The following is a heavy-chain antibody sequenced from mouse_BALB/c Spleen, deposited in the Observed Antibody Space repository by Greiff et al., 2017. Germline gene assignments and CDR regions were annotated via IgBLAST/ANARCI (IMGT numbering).Heavy chain of an antibody. CDR3: ASFDYDVWFAY. CDR1: GYTFTDYN. J-gene: IGHJ3*01. CDR2: IYPYNGGT. D-gene: IGHD2-4*01. V-gene: IGHV1S29*02. Sequence: EVQLQESGPELVKPGASVKISCKASGYTFTDYNMHWVKQSHGKSLEWIGYIYPYNGGTGYNQKFKSKATLTVDNSSSTAYMELRSLTSEDSAVYYCASFDYDVWFAYWGQGTLVTVSA.